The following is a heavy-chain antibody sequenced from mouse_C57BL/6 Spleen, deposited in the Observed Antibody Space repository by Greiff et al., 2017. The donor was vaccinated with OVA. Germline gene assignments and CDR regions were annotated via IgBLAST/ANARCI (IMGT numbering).Heavy chain of an antibody. CDR1: GFNIKDDY. V-gene: IGHV14-4*01. Sequence: EVQLQQSGAELVRPGASVKLSCTASGFNIKDDYMHWVKQRPEQGLEWIGWIDPENGDTEYASKFQGKATITADTSSNTAYLQLSSLTSEDTAVYYCIAINWEFAYWGQGTLVTVSA. CDR3: IAINWEFAY. D-gene: IGHD4-1*01. CDR2: IDPENGDT. J-gene: IGHJ3*01.